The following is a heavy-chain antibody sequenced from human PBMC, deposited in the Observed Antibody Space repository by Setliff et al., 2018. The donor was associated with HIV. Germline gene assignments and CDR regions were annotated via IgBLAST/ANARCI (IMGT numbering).Heavy chain of an antibody. CDR3: ARAPTGWYELDL. J-gene: IGHJ5*02. D-gene: IGHD6-19*01. CDR2: IYSGGST. Sequence: SETLSLTCNVSGDSISGYFWSWIRQPAGKGLEWIGRIYSGGSTNYNPSLKSRVTLSIDKSKNQVSLKLTSVTAADTAVYYCARAPTGWYELDLWGQGTLVTVSS. V-gene: IGHV4-4*07. CDR1: GDSISGYF.